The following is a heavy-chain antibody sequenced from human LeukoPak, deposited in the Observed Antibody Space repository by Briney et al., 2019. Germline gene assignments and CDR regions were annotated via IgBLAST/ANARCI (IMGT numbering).Heavy chain of an antibody. Sequence: SQTLSLXCTVSGGSISSGSYYWSWIRQPAEKGPEWIGRIYTSGSTNYNPSLKSRVTISVDTSKNQFSLKLSSVTAADTAVYYCARGRRPYYFDYWGQGTLVTVSS. CDR1: GGSISSGSYY. CDR3: ARGRRPYYFDY. J-gene: IGHJ4*02. CDR2: IYTSGST. V-gene: IGHV4-61*02.